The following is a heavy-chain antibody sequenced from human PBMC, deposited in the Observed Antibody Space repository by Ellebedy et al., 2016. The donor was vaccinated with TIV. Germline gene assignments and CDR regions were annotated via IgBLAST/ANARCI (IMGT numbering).Heavy chain of an antibody. CDR3: ARDKGYRTGWYYFDY. CDR1: GGTLSSYA. V-gene: IGHV1-69*13. J-gene: IGHJ4*02. Sequence: SVKVSXXTSGGTLSSYAISWVRQAPGQGLEWMGGIIPMFGKIQYAQRFQGRVTITAGESTGTAYMELRSLRSDDTALYYCARDKGYRTGWYYFDYWGQGTLVTVSS. CDR2: IIPMFGKI. D-gene: IGHD6-19*01.